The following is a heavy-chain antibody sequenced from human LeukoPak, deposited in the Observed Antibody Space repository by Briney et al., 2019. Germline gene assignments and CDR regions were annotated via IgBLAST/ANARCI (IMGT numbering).Heavy chain of an antibody. CDR3: ARGTNWRPLDFDY. J-gene: IGHJ4*02. CDR1: GFTLSRYN. V-gene: IGHV3-21*01. CDR2: ISSSSRDYK. Sequence: PGGSLRLSCVASGFTLSRYNIHWVRQAPGKGLEGVSTISSSSRDYKYYSDSVKGRFIISRDNADNSLYLQMNSLRAEDTAVYFCARGTNWRPLDFDYWGQGTQVTVSS. D-gene: IGHD7-27*01.